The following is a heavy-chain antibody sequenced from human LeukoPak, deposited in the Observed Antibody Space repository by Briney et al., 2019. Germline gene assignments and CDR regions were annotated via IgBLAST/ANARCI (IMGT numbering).Heavy chain of an antibody. CDR3: ARSGYYYGSGSYWFDP. CDR1: GYSISSGYY. CDR2: IYHSGST. D-gene: IGHD3-10*01. Sequence: PSETLSLTCTVSGYSISSGYYWGWIRQPPGKGLEWIGSIYHSGSTYYNPSLKSRVTISVDRSKNQFSLKLSSVTAADTAVYYCARSGYYYGSGSYWFDPWGQGTLVTVSS. J-gene: IGHJ5*02. V-gene: IGHV4-38-2*02.